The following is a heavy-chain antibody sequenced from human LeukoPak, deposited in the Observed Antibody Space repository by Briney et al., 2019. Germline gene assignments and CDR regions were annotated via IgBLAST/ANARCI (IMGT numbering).Heavy chain of an antibody. CDR3: ARILRDWLFYFDY. V-gene: IGHV3-21*01. CDR2: ISSSSSYI. D-gene: IGHD2-21*01. Sequence: GGSLRLSCAASGFTVSSNYMIWVRQAPGKGLEWVSSISSSSSYIYYADSVKGRFTISRDNAKNSLYLQMNSLRAEDTAVYYCARILRDWLFYFDYWGQGTLVTVSS. CDR1: GFTVSSNY. J-gene: IGHJ4*02.